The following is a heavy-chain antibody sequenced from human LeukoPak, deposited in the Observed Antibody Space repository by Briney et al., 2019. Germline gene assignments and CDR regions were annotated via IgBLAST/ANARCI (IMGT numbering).Heavy chain of an antibody. Sequence: GGSLRLSCAASGFTFTDFYMSWIRQAPGKGLEWVSYISISGTTIYYADSVKGRFTFSRDNAKNSLYLQMNSLRAEDTALYYCAKAPLTAMVPHFDYWGQGTLVTVSS. CDR2: ISISGTTI. CDR3: AKAPLTAMVPHFDY. CDR1: GFTFTDFY. V-gene: IGHV3-11*01. J-gene: IGHJ4*02. D-gene: IGHD5-18*01.